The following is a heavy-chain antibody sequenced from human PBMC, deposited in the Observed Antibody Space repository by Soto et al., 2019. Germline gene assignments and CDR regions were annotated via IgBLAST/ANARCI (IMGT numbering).Heavy chain of an antibody. J-gene: IGHJ4*02. CDR1: GYTLTELS. D-gene: IGHD2-8*01. V-gene: IGHV1-24*01. CDR2: FDPEDGET. Sequence: ASVKVSCKVSGYTLTELSMHWVRQAPGKGLEWMGGFDPEDGETIYAQKFQGRVTMTEDTSTDTAYMELSSLRSEDTAVYYCATRGEYCTNGVCSKHFDYWGQGTLVTVSS. CDR3: ATRGEYCTNGVCSKHFDY.